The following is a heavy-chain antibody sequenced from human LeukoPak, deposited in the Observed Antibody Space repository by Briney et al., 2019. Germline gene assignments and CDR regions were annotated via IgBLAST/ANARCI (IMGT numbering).Heavy chain of an antibody. CDR3: AKGTYTYFDF. Sequence: GGSLRLSCAVSGFTFSTYAMSWVRQAPGKGLEWVSTVSGGGGSTYYADSVKGRFTISRDNSKNTLSLQMSSLRAEDTAVYYRAKGTYTYFDFWGQGILVTVSS. CDR1: GFTFSTYA. CDR2: VSGGGGST. D-gene: IGHD5-18*01. V-gene: IGHV3-23*01. J-gene: IGHJ4*02.